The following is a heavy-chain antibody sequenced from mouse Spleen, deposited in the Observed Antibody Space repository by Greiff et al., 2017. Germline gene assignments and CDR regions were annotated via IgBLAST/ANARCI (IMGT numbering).Heavy chain of an antibody. Sequence: QVQLQQSGAELAKPGASVKLSCKASGYTFTNYWIHWVKQRPGQGLEWIGYINPSSAYTKYIQKFKDKATLTADKSSTTAYMQLSSLTYEDSAVYYCARGDPLDYWGQGTTLTVSS. V-gene: IGHV1-7*01. CDR1: GYTFTNYW. CDR2: INPSSAYT. J-gene: IGHJ2*01. D-gene: IGHD2-13*01. CDR3: ARGDPLDY.